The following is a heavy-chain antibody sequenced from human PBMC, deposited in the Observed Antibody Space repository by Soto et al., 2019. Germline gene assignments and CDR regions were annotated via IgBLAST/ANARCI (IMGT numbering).Heavy chain of an antibody. D-gene: IGHD2-15*01. CDR3: ASRIFYYYGLDV. V-gene: IGHV4-30-2*01. Sequence: PSETLSLTCTVSGGSITTAGYSWSWIRQPPGKALEWIGYVYHTGNAYPKPSLKSRVTISLDRSKNQFSLKMTSVTAADTALYYCASRIFYYYGLDVWGQGTTVTVSS. CDR2: VYHTGNA. CDR1: GGSITTAGYS. J-gene: IGHJ6*02.